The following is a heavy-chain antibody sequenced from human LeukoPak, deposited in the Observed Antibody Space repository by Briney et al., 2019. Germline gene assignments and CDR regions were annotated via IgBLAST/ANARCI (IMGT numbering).Heavy chain of an antibody. Sequence: HSGGSLRLSCAASGFTFSSYAMHWVRQAPGKGLEWVAVISYDGSNKYYADSVKGRFTISRDNSKNTLYLQMNSLRAEDTAVYYCARGDNEWELLPFDYWGQGTLVTVSS. V-gene: IGHV3-30*04. CDR2: ISYDGSNK. CDR3: ARGDNEWELLPFDY. CDR1: GFTFSSYA. D-gene: IGHD1-26*01. J-gene: IGHJ4*02.